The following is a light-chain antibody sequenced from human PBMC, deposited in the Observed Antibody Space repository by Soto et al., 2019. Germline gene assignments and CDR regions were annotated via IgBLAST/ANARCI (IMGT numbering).Light chain of an antibody. Sequence: EIVLTQSPGTLSLSPGDRATLSCRASQSVSNNYLACYQQTPGQAPRLLIYGASSRATGVPDRFSGSGSGTDFTLTISRLEPEDLAVYYCHQYSSSPNTFDKGTKLEIK. J-gene: IGKJ2*01. CDR1: QSVSNNY. CDR2: GAS. CDR3: HQYSSSPNT. V-gene: IGKV3-20*01.